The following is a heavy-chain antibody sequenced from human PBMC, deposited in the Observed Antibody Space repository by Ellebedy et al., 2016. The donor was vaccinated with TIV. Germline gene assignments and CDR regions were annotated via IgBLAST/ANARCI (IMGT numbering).Heavy chain of an antibody. CDR1: ASSFSGYY. D-gene: IGHD3-3*01. Sequence: SETLSLXXAVYASSFSGYYWSWIRQPPGKGLEWIGGINHNGNTNYNPSLKSRVTISIDTSKNQFSLRLSSVTAADTAVYYCARESEMYYDFWTGSQRGNWFDPWGQGTLVTVTS. V-gene: IGHV4-34*01. CDR3: ARESEMYYDFWTGSQRGNWFDP. CDR2: INHNGNT. J-gene: IGHJ5*02.